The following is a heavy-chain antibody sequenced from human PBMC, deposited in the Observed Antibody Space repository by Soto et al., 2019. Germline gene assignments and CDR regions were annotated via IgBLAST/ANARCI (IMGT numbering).Heavy chain of an antibody. J-gene: IGHJ4*02. CDR3: ARDERPFDTRILYL. D-gene: IGHD2-15*01. V-gene: IGHV3-30-3*01. CDR2: ISYDGSNK. Sequence: QVQLVESGGGVVQPGRSLRLSCAASGFTFSTYTMHWVRQAPGKGLEWVAFISYDGSNKYSADSVKGRFTISRDNSKNPLYLQMNSLRAADTAVYYCARDERPFDTRILYLWGQGTLVTVSS. CDR1: GFTFSTYT.